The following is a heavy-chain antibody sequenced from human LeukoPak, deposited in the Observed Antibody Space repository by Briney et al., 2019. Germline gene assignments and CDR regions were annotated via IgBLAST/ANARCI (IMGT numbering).Heavy chain of an antibody. CDR1: GGSFSGYY. D-gene: IGHD3-10*01. J-gene: IGHJ4*02. CDR3: ARGAIMVRGVIDY. V-gene: IGHV4-34*01. CDR2: INHSGST. Sequence: PSETLSLTCAVYGGSFSGYYWSWIRQPPGKGLEWIGEINHSGSTNYNPSLKSRVTISVDTSKIQFSLKLSSVTAADTAVYYCARGAIMVRGVIDYWGQGTLVTVSS.